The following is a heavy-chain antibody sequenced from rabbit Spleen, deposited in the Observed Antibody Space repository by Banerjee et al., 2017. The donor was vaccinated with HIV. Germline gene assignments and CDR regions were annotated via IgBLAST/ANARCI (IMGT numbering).Heavy chain of an antibody. V-gene: IGHV1S45*01. Sequence: QEQLVESGGGLVQPEGSLTLTCTASGFSFSSSYWICWVRQAPGKGLEWIACIYSGDGSTYYASWAKGRITIPKTSSTTVTLQMTSLTAADTATYFCARTPTTSKTYFDLWGPGTLVTVS. CDR1: GFSFSSSYW. D-gene: IGHD5-1*01. CDR3: ARTPTTSKTYFDL. J-gene: IGHJ4*01. CDR2: IYSGDGST.